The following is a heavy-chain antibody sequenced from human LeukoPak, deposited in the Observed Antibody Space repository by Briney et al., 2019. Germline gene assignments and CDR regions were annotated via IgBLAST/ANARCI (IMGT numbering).Heavy chain of an antibody. V-gene: IGHV4-34*01. CDR1: GGSFSGYY. J-gene: IGHJ4*02. CDR3: ARLGDY. Sequence: PSETLSLTCAVYGGSFSGYYWSWIRQPPGKGLEWIGEINHSGSTNYNPSLKSRVTISVDTSKNQFSLKLSSVTAADTAVYYCARLGDYWGQGTLVTVSP. CDR2: INHSGST.